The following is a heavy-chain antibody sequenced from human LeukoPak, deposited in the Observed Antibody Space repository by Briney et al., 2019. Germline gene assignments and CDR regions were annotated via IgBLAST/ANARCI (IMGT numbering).Heavy chain of an antibody. CDR2: ISSSSINI. V-gene: IGHV3-48*01. J-gene: IGHJ4*02. Sequence: PGGSLRLSCATSGFTFSGYSMNWVRQAPGKGLEWISYISSSSINIHYGDSVKGRFTISRDNAENSLYLQMNSLRAEDTAVYYCARDSIQLRPNAIDFWGQGTLVTVSS. CDR1: GFTFSGYS. D-gene: IGHD1-1*01. CDR3: ARDSIQLRPNAIDF.